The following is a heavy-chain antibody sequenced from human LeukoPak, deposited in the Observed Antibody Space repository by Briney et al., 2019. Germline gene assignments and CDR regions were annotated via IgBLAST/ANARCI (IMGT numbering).Heavy chain of an antibody. Sequence: GGSLRLSCAASGFTFSTYGMNWVRQAPGKGLEWVSYISSSGTTISYADSVKGRFTVSRDSDRNSLFLQTSSLRAEDTAVYYCARDLKAYSSSGGVDYWGQGTLVTVSS. J-gene: IGHJ4*02. D-gene: IGHD6-13*01. CDR3: ARDLKAYSSSGGVDY. CDR2: ISSSGTTI. CDR1: GFTFSTYG. V-gene: IGHV3-48*01.